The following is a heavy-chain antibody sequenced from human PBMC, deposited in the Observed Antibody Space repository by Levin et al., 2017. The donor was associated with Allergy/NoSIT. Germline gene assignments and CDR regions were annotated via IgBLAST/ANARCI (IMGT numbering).Heavy chain of an antibody. CDR1: GGTFSSYA. CDR3: ARVPRHDTVPYYFDY. V-gene: IGHV1-69*13. J-gene: IGHJ4*02. Sequence: SVKVSCKASGGTFSSYAISWVRQAPGQGLEWMGGIIPIFGTANYAQKFQGRVTITADESTSTAYMELSSLRSEDTAVYYCARVPRHDTVPYYFDYWGQGTLVTVSS. D-gene: IGHD5-18*01. CDR2: IIPIFGTA.